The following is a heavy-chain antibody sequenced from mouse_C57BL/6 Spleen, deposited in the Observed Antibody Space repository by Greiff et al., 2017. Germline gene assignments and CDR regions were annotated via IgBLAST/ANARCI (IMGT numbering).Heavy chain of an antibody. CDR3: ARRMGDYAMDY. Sequence: VKLQQPGAELVKPGASVKLSCKASGYTFTSYWMQWVKQRPGQGLEWIGEIDPSDSYTNYNQKFKGKATLTVDTASSTAYMQLSSLTSEDSAVYYCARRMGDYAMDYWGQGTSVTVSS. J-gene: IGHJ4*01. CDR1: GYTFTSYW. CDR2: IDPSDSYT. V-gene: IGHV1-50*01.